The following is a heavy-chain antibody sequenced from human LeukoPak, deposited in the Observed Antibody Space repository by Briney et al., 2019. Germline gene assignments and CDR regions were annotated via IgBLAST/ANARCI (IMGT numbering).Heavy chain of an antibody. Sequence: PGGSLRLSCAASGFTFDDYAMHWVRQAPGKGLEWVSGISWNSGSIGYADSVKGRFTISRDNAKNSLYLQMNSLRAEDTALYYCAKDIRAYYDFLFDYWGQGTLVTVSS. CDR2: ISWNSGSI. CDR3: AKDIRAYYDFLFDY. J-gene: IGHJ4*02. CDR1: GFTFDDYA. D-gene: IGHD3-3*01. V-gene: IGHV3-9*01.